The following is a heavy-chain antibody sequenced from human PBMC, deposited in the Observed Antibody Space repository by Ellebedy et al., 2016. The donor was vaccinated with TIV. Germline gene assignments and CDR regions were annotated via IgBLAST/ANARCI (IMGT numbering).Heavy chain of an antibody. CDR3: ATDVGYYYDTSGFYAPFDF. D-gene: IGHD3-22*01. Sequence: AASVKVSCKASGYTFTSYDINWVRQATGQGLEWMGWMNPNSGNTGYAQKFQGRVTMTRNTSISTAYMELSSLRSEDTAVYYCATDVGYYYDTSGFYAPFDFWGQGTLVIVSS. J-gene: IGHJ4*02. CDR1: GYTFTSYD. V-gene: IGHV1-8*01. CDR2: MNPNSGNT.